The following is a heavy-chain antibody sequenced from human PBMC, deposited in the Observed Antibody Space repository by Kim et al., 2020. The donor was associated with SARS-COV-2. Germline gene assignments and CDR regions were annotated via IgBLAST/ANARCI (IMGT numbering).Heavy chain of an antibody. CDR3: ARDPIQLGAVAGRNWFDP. D-gene: IGHD6-19*01. CDR2: IRSSSSYI. Sequence: GGSLRLSCAASGFTFSSYSMNWVRQAPGKGLEWVSSIRSSSSYIYYADSVKGRFTISRDNAKNSLYLQMNSLRAEDTAVYYCARDPIQLGAVAGRNWFDPWGQGTLVTVSS. J-gene: IGHJ5*02. V-gene: IGHV3-21*01. CDR1: GFTFSSYS.